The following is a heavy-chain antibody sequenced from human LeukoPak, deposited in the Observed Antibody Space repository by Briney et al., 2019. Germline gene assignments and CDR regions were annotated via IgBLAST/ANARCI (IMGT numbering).Heavy chain of an antibody. V-gene: IGHV3-23*01. CDR2: ISGSTGST. Sequence: GGSLRLSCAASVFTFSNYAMNWVRQAPGRGLEWVSLISGSTGSTYCADSVKGRYSNSRDNTKNTKYMQKNSLRAEDTAVYYCAKGPVSAIVGATTLDYWGQGTLVTVSS. J-gene: IGHJ4*02. CDR3: AKGPVSAIVGATTLDY. CDR1: VFTFSNYA. D-gene: IGHD1-26*01.